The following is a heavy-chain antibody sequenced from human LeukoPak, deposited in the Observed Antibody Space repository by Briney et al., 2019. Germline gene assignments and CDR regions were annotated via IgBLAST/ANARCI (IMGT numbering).Heavy chain of an antibody. CDR2: SYYSGTT. CDR1: GGSISTYY. D-gene: IGHD3-3*01. Sequence: PSETLSLTCTVSGGSISTYYWSWLRQPPGKGLEWIGYSYYSGTTTPHPSLKSRVTISVDPSKNQFSLRVTSVTAADTAVYHCARHGGSGSFDYWGQGTLVTVSS. J-gene: IGHJ4*02. V-gene: IGHV4-59*08. CDR3: ARHGGSGSFDY.